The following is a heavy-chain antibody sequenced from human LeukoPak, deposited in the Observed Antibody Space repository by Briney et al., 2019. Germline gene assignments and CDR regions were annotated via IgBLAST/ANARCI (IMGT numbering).Heavy chain of an antibody. CDR1: GFTFSSYS. D-gene: IGHD3-16*02. CDR3: ARLGLGTYGYVWGSYRYFGH. J-gene: IGHJ4*01. CDR2: ISGSSRDI. Sequence: GGSLRLSCAASGFTFSSYSMAWVRQAPGKGRVWVSSISGSSRDIPYTDSVEGRFTISRDHAKDSLYLQMNSLRDEDTAVYYCARLGLGTYGYVWGSYRYFGHWGHGGLVTVSS. V-gene: IGHV3-21*01.